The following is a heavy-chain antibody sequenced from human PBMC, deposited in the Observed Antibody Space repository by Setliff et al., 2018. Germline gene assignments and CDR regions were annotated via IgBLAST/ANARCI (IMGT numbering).Heavy chain of an antibody. CDR3: ARDRRCSSTSCWTDDAFDI. D-gene: IGHD2-2*01. CDR1: GYRFSSHW. Sequence: GESLKISCQGSGYRFSSHWIGWVRQMPGKGLEWMGIIYPGDSDTSYSPSFQGQVTISADKSISTAYLQWSSLKASDTAVYYCARDRRCSSTSCWTDDAFDIWGQGTMVTVSS. J-gene: IGHJ3*02. CDR2: IYPGDSDT. V-gene: IGHV5-51*01.